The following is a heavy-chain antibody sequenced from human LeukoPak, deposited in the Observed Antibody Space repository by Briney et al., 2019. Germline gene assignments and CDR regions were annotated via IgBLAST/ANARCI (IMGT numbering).Heavy chain of an antibody. J-gene: IGHJ6*03. D-gene: IGHD2-2*01. CDR3: ARGNIVVVPGYMDV. CDR1: GGSFSGYY. CDR2: INHSGST. V-gene: IGHV4-34*01. Sequence: SETLSLTCAVYGGSFSGYYWSWIRQPPGKGLEWIGEINHSGSTNYNPSLKSRVTISVDTSKSQFSLKLSSVTAADTAVYYCARGNIVVVPGYMDVWGKGTTVTVSS.